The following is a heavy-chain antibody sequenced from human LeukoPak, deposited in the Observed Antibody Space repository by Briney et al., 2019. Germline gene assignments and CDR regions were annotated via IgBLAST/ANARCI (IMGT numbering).Heavy chain of an antibody. J-gene: IGHJ6*03. CDR3: ARKDDYSNYRRYYYYYYYMDV. Sequence: SVKVSCKASGGTFSGYAISWVRQAPGQGLEWMGGIIPIFGTANYAQKFQGRVTITADESTSTAYMELSSLRSEDTAVYYCARKDDYSNYRRYYYYYYYMDVWGKGTTVTVSS. D-gene: IGHD4-11*01. CDR2: IIPIFGTA. V-gene: IGHV1-69*13. CDR1: GGTFSGYA.